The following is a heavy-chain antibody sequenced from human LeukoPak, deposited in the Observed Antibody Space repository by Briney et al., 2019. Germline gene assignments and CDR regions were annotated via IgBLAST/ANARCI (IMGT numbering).Heavy chain of an antibody. D-gene: IGHD5-24*01. CDR2: IYYSGST. J-gene: IGHJ4*02. Sequence: SETLSLTCTVSGGSISSHYWSWIRQPPGKGLEWIGYIYYSGSTNYNPSLKSRVTISVDTSKNQFSLKLSSVTAADTAVCYCARSGRDGYIDFDYWGQGTLVTVSS. CDR1: GGSISSHY. V-gene: IGHV4-59*11. CDR3: ARSGRDGYIDFDY.